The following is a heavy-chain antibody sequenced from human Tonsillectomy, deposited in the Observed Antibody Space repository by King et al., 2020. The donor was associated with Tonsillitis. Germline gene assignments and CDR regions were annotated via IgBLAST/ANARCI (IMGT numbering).Heavy chain of an antibody. J-gene: IGHJ6*02. Sequence: VQLVESGGGLVQPGGSLRLSCAASGFTVSSNYMSWVRQAPGKGLEWVSVIYGGGSTYYADSVKGRFTISRDNSKNTQYLQMNSLRAEDTAVYYCARDFGSGSYYEYYYYYGMDVWGQGTTVTVSS. V-gene: IGHV3-66*01. CDR1: GFTVSSNY. CDR2: IYGGGST. CDR3: ARDFGSGSYYEYYYYYGMDV. D-gene: IGHD3-10*01.